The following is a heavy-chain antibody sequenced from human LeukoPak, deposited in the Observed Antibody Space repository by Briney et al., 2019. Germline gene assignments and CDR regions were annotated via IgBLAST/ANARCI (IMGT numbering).Heavy chain of an antibody. D-gene: IGHD5-18*01. CDR2: IYYSGNT. Sequence: SETLSLTCTVSGGSISGYYWSWIRQPPGKGLEWIGYIYYSGNTNYNPSLKSRVTTSVDTSKNQFSLKLSSVTAADTALYYCARAGYNYGFFNLDYWGQGTLVTVSS. J-gene: IGHJ4*02. CDR1: GGSISGYY. CDR3: ARAGYNYGFFNLDY. V-gene: IGHV4-59*08.